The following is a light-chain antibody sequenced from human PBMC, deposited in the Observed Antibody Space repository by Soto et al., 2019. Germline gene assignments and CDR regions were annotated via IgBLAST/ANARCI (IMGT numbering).Light chain of an antibody. J-gene: IGLJ3*02. CDR3: LLFYRDAWV. Sequence: QTVVTQEPSLTVSPGGTVTLTCASSTGAVTSGYYANWFQQKPGQAPRALISSTSQKHSWTPARFSGSLLGGKAALTLSGVQPEDEAEYYCLLFYRDAWVFGGGTKLTVL. CDR1: TGAVTSGYY. V-gene: IGLV7-43*01. CDR2: STS.